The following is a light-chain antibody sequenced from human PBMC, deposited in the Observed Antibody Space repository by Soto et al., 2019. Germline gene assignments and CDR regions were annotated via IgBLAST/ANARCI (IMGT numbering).Light chain of an antibody. J-gene: IGKJ1*01. V-gene: IGKV3-20*01. CDR2: GAS. CDR3: QQYGSSRT. CDR1: QFVSSNY. Sequence: EIVLTQSPGTLSLSPGERAALSCSASQFVSSNYVAWYQQKPGQAPRLLIYGASSRATGIPDRFSGSGSGTEFTLTISRLEPEDFVVYYCQQYGSSRTFGQGTKVEIK.